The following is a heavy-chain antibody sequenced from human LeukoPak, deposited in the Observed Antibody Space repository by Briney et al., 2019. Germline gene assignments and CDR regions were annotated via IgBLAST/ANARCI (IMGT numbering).Heavy chain of an antibody. D-gene: IGHD5-12*01. CDR1: RFTFSNYW. Sequence: GGSLRLSCAASRFTFSNYWMSWVRQAPGKGLEWVANIDQDGSEKYYAESVKGRFTISRDNSKNTLYLQMNSLRAEDTAVYYCARGPSGYHNTGGQGTLVTVSS. V-gene: IGHV3-7*01. CDR3: ARGPSGYHNT. J-gene: IGHJ4*02. CDR2: IDQDGSEK.